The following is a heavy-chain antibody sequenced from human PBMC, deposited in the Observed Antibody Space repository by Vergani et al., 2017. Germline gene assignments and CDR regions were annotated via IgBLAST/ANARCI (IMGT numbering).Heavy chain of an antibody. V-gene: IGHV4-59*01. J-gene: IGHJ5*02. CDR3: GRVADFYGLVSRLLDL. D-gene: IGHD3-10*01. CDR1: GGSMSGYY. CDR2: MFHSGST. Sequence: QVRLQESGPGLVKPSETLSLTCSVSGGSMSGYYWSWIRQPPGKELEWIGYMFHSGSTNYNPSLVTRVTISGDTSKNQFSLKLNSVTAADTAVYYCGRVADFYGLVSRLLDLWGQGILVTVSS.